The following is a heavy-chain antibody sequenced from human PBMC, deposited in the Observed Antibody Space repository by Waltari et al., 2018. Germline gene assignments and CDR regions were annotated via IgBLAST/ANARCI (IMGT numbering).Heavy chain of an antibody. CDR3: ARTTAARRTHYYYKDV. CDR2: LSPHNGKS. Sequence: QVQLVQSGAEVKKPGASVKVSCRASGYSFTDFDINWVRQAPGQGLAWMGWLSPHNGKSGYAPQFHGRVDISGDTAITTAYMELSSLTSDDPAVYYCARTTAARRTHYYYKDVWGEGTTVTISS. CDR1: GYSFTDFD. D-gene: IGHD6-6*01. J-gene: IGHJ6*03. V-gene: IGHV1-8*03.